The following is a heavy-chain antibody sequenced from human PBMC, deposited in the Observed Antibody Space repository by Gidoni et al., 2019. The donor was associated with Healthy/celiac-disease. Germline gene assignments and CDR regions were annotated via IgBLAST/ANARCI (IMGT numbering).Heavy chain of an antibody. CDR2: IYTSGST. D-gene: IGHD4-17*01. V-gene: IGHV4-61*02. CDR3: ARGPTVTTPAWDY. CDR1: GGSSRSGSYY. Sequence: QVQLQESGPGLVKPSQTLSLTCTVSGGSSRSGSYYWSWIRQPAGKGLEWIGRIYTSGSTNYNPSLKSRVTMSVDTSKNQFSLKLSSVTAADTAVYYCARGPTVTTPAWDYWGQGTLVTVSS. J-gene: IGHJ4*02.